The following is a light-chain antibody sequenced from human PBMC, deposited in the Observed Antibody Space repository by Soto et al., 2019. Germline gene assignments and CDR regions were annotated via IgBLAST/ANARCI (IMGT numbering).Light chain of an antibody. CDR2: EVT. CDR1: SSDVGGYNY. CDR3: SSYTAINTVT. J-gene: IGLJ2*01. Sequence: SVLAQPASVSVSPGQSITISCTGTSSDVGGYNYVSWYQQHPGKGPKLMIYEVTSRPSGVSFRFSGSKSGNTASLTISGLQAEEEADYYCSSYTAINTVTFGGGTKVTVL. V-gene: IGLV2-14*01.